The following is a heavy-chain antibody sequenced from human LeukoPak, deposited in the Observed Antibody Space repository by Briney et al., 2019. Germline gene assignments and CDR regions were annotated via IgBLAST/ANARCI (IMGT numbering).Heavy chain of an antibody. CDR2: INHSGST. J-gene: IGHJ3*02. Sequence: PSETLSLTCAVYGGSFSGYYWSWIRQPPGKGLEWIGEINHSGSTNYNPSLKSRVTISVDTSKNQFSLKLSSVTAADTAVYSCARVRITIFGVVIAAFDIWGQGTMVTVSS. CDR1: GGSFSGYY. D-gene: IGHD3-3*01. CDR3: ARVRITIFGVVIAAFDI. V-gene: IGHV4-34*01.